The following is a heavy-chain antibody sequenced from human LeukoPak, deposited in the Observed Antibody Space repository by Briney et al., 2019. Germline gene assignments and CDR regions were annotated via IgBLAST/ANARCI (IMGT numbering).Heavy chain of an antibody. D-gene: IGHD7-27*01. CDR3: AKGTGDEGYYFDY. CDR1: GYSISSGYY. Sequence: ETLSLTCTVSGYSISSGYYWGWIRQPPGKGLEWVSGIRVSYNTYYADSVKGRFTISRDNSDNTLYLQMSGLRADDTAVYYCAKGTGDEGYYFDYWGQGTLVTVSS. V-gene: IGHV3-23*01. CDR2: IRVSYNT. J-gene: IGHJ4*02.